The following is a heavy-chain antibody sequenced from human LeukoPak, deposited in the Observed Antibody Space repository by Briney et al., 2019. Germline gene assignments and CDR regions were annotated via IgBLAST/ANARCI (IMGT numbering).Heavy chain of an antibody. J-gene: IGHJ4*02. Sequence: GGSLRLSCAASGYTFKRYHMSWVRQAPGKGLDWVSSIDGGGTNTYYADSVKGRFTISRDNSKNTLYLHMNSLRAEDTAFYYCAKDIEAFYGSELDYWGQGILVTVSS. V-gene: IGHV3-23*01. CDR3: AKDIEAFYGSELDY. D-gene: IGHD3-10*01. CDR1: GYTFKRYH. CDR2: IDGGGTNT.